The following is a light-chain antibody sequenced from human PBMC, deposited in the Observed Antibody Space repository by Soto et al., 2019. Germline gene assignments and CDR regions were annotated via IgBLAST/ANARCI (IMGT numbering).Light chain of an antibody. CDR3: QHYNSYSEA. CDR2: KAS. J-gene: IGKJ1*01. V-gene: IGKV1-5*03. CDR1: QNIGRF. Sequence: DIQMTQSPSSLSASVGDRVTITCRASQNIGRFLNWHQQKPGKAPNVLIYKASTLKSGVPSRFSGSGSGTEFTLTISSLQPDDFATYYCQHYNSYSEAFGQGTKVDIK.